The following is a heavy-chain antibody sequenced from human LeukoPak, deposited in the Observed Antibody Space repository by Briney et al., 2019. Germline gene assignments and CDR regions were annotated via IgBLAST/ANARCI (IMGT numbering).Heavy chain of an antibody. D-gene: IGHD6-13*01. CDR2: IYSGGST. J-gene: IGHJ4*02. CDR1: GFTFSSYE. CDR3: AKGHGSSWSFIDY. V-gene: IGHV3-66*01. Sequence: GGSLRLSCAASGFTFSSYEMNWVRQAPGKGLEWVSVIYSGGSTYYADSVKGRSTISRDNSKNGLYLQMNSLRLEDTAVYYCAKGHGSSWSFIDYWGQGTLVTVSS.